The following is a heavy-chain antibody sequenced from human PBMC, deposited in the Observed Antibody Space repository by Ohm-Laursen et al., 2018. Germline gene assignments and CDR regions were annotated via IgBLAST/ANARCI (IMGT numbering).Heavy chain of an antibody. J-gene: IGHJ4*02. D-gene: IGHD4-23*01. CDR1: GFTFNRYG. Sequence: SLRLSCSASGFTFNRYGMHWVRQAPGKGLEWLSYISSSSSTIYYADSVKGRFTISRDNAKNSLDLQMNSLRAEDTAVYYCARLRRDGGTSYYFDYWGQGNLVTVSS. CDR3: ARLRRDGGTSYYFDY. CDR2: ISSSSSTI. V-gene: IGHV3-48*04.